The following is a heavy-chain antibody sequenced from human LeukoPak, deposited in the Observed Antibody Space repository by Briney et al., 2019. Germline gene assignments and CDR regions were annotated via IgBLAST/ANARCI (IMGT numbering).Heavy chain of an antibody. J-gene: IGHJ4*02. CDR2: ISSSGTTI. CDR3: ARVYSSSPEDY. V-gene: IGHV3-48*03. CDR1: GFSFSSYG. D-gene: IGHD6-6*01. Sequence: GGSLRLSCVASGFSFSSYGMHWVRQAPGKGLEWVSYISSSGTTIYYADSVKGRFTISRDNAKNSLYLQMNSLRAEDTAVYYCARVYSSSPEDYWGQGTLVTVSS.